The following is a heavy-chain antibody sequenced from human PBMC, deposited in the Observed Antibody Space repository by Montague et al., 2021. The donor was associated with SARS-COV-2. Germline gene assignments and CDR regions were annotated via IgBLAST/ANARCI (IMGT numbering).Heavy chain of an antibody. Sequence: SETLSLTCTVSNGSINSYYWSWVRQPPGKRLEWIGYIYYRGSTNYNPSLESRVTMSIDTSKNQFSLKLRSVTAADTAVHFCAREGLHNWFGPWGQGTLVIVSS. CDR1: NGSINSYY. J-gene: IGHJ5*02. CDR2: IYYRGST. V-gene: IGHV4-59*01. CDR3: AREGLHNWFGP.